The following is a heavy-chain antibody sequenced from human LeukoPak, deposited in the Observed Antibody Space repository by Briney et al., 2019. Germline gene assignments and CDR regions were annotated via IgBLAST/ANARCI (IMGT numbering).Heavy chain of an antibody. CDR3: AREGELSPSAFDI. J-gene: IGHJ3*02. D-gene: IGHD3-16*02. Sequence: ASVKVSCKASGYTFTSYHMHWVRQAPGQGLEWMGIINPSGGSTNYAQRFRGRVTMTRDMSTGTVYMELSSLTSEDTAVYYCAREGELSPSAFDIWGQGTMVTVSS. V-gene: IGHV1-46*01. CDR2: INPSGGST. CDR1: GYTFTSYH.